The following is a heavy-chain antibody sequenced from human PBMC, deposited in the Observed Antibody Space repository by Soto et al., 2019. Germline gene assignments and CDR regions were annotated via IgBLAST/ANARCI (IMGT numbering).Heavy chain of an antibody. D-gene: IGHD5-18*01. CDR3: ARDGSTSWYSYDPHGMDV. Sequence: EVQLVESGGGLVQPGGSLRLSCAASGFTFRTYWLSWVRQVPGKGLEWVANINQDGSEKNDVDSVKGRITISRDNAKQPLSLQTTSLRAEDTPLYYCARDGSTSWYSYDPHGMDVWGQGTTVTVSS. CDR1: GFTFRTYW. V-gene: IGHV3-7*05. J-gene: IGHJ6*02. CDR2: INQDGSEK.